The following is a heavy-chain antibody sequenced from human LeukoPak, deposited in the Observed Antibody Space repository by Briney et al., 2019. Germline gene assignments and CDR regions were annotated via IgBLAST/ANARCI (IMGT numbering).Heavy chain of an antibody. J-gene: IGHJ6*03. CDR2: ISSSSSTI. V-gene: IGHV3-48*01. Sequence: GGSLRLSCAASGFTFSSYSMNWVRQAPGKGLEWVSYISSSSSTIYYADSVKGRFTISRDNAKNSLYLQMNSLRAEDTAVYYCARTYYDFWSGYYPYYYYYYMDVWGKGTTVTVSS. D-gene: IGHD3-3*01. CDR3: ARTYYDFWSGYYPYYYYYYMDV. CDR1: GFTFSSYS.